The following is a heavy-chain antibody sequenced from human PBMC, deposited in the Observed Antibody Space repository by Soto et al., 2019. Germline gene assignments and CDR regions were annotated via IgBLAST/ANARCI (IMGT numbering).Heavy chain of an antibody. CDR1: GFTFSSYG. Sequence: GGSLRLSCAASGFTFSSYGMHWVRQAPGKGLEWVAVIWYDGSNKYYADSVKGRFTISRDNSKNTLYLQMNSLRAEDTAVYYCARGVVGYCTNGVCYGYYFDYWGQGTLVTVSS. J-gene: IGHJ4*02. D-gene: IGHD2-8*01. V-gene: IGHV3-33*01. CDR2: IWYDGSNK. CDR3: ARGVVGYCTNGVCYGYYFDY.